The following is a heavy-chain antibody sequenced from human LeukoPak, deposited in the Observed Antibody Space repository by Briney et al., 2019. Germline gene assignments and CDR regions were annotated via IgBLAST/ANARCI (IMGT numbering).Heavy chain of an antibody. D-gene: IGHD5-12*01. Sequence: SVKVSCKSSGGSFSTYAVNWVRQAPGQGLEWMGRLIPVLGMSHYAPGFQGRVILTADRSTNTAYMELDRLTSDGTAVYFCARDRGGGFDLAFFDHWGQGTLVTVSS. CDR2: LIPVLGMS. J-gene: IGHJ4*02. V-gene: IGHV1-69*04. CDR3: ARDRGGGFDLAFFDH. CDR1: GGSFSTYA.